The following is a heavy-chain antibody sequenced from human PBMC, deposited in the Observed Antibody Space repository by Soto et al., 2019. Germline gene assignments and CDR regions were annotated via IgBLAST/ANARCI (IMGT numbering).Heavy chain of an antibody. CDR1: GYTFVNYA. CDR3: AREFYTTKYYYYGMDV. J-gene: IGHJ6*02. D-gene: IGHD3-16*01. V-gene: IGHV1-18*01. Sequence: ASVKVSCKASGYTFVNYAMHWVRQAPGQGLEWMGWISAYNGNTNYAQKLQGRVTMTTDTSTSTAYMELRSLRSDDTAVYYCAREFYTTKYYYYGMDVWGPGTTVTVSS. CDR2: ISAYNGNT.